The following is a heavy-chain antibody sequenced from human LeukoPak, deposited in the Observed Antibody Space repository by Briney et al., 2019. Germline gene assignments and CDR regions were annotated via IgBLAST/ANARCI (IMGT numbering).Heavy chain of an antibody. CDR2: IYTSGSI. CDR1: GGSISRYY. CDR3: ATSSGSYSYYYYYMGV. J-gene: IGHJ6*03. V-gene: IGHV4-4*07. Sequence: SETLSLTCTVSGGSISRYYWSWIRQPAGKGLEWIRRIYTSGSINYNPSLKSRVTMSVDTSKNQFSLKLSSVTAADTAVYYCATSSGSYSYYYYYMGVWGKGTTDTVSS. D-gene: IGHD3-10*01.